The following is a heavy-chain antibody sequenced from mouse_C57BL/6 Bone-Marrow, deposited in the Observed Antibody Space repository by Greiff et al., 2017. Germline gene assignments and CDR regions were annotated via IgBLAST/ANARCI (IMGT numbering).Heavy chain of an antibody. J-gene: IGHJ2*01. D-gene: IGHD1-1*01. CDR1: GYSITSGYY. CDR2: ISYDGSN. CDR3: ARDYYGSSYDY. Sequence: VQLQESGPGLVKPSQSLSLTCSVTGYSITSGYYWNWIRQFPGNKLEWMGYISYDGSNNYNPSLKNRISITRDTSKNQFFLKVNSVTTEDTATYYCARDYYGSSYDYWGQGTTLTVSS. V-gene: IGHV3-6*01.